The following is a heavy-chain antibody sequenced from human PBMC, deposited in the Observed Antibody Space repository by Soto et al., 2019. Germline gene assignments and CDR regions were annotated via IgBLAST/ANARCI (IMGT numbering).Heavy chain of an antibody. D-gene: IGHD6-13*01. V-gene: IGHV1-2*02. CDR3: ARGGSLWGIAAAGSYYYYGIDV. CDR2: INPNSGGT. J-gene: IGHJ6*02. CDR1: GYTFTGYY. Sequence: QVQLVQSGAEVTKPGASVKVSCKASGYTFTGYYMHWVRHAPGQGLEWMGWINPNSGGTNYAQKFQGRVTMSRDTSISPAYMELSRMRSDDTAVYYCARGGSLWGIAAAGSYYYYGIDVWGQGTTVTVSS.